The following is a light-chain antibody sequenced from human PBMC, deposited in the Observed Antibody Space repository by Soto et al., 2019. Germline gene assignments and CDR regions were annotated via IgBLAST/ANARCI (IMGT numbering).Light chain of an antibody. V-gene: IGKV3-20*01. CDR1: QSVSSSY. Sequence: EIVLTQSPGTLSLSPGARAPLSCRASQSVSSSYLAWYQQKPVQAPRLLIYATSSRATGIPDRFSGSGSGTDFTLTISRLEPEDFAVYYCQQYNKWPRTFGQGTKVDIK. CDR2: ATS. J-gene: IGKJ1*01. CDR3: QQYNKWPRT.